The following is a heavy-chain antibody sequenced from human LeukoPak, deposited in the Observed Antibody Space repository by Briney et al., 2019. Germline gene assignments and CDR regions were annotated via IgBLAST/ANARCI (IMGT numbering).Heavy chain of an antibody. CDR2: IYHSGST. Sequence: PSETLSLTCAVYGGSFSGYYWSWIRQPPGKGLEWIGSIYHSGSTYYNPSLKSRVTISVDTSKNQFSLKLSSVTAADTAVYYCARGVPPTMSKTNWGQGTLVTVSS. CDR1: GGSFSGYY. D-gene: IGHD3-10*02. V-gene: IGHV4-34*01. J-gene: IGHJ4*02. CDR3: ARGVPPTMSKTN.